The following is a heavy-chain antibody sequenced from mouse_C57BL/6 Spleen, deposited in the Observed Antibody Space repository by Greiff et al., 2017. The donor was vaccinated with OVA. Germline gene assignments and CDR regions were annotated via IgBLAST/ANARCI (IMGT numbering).Heavy chain of an antibody. V-gene: IGHV3-6*01. CDR3: ARDETTVVATRYFDV. Sequence: EVQVVESGPGLVKPSQSLSLTCSVTGYSITSGYYWNWIRQFPGNKLEWMGYISYDGSNNYNPSLKNRISITRDTSKNQFFLKLNSVTTEDTATDYCARDETTVVATRYFDVWGTGTTVTVSS. J-gene: IGHJ1*03. D-gene: IGHD1-1*01. CDR1: GYSITSGYY. CDR2: ISYDGSN.